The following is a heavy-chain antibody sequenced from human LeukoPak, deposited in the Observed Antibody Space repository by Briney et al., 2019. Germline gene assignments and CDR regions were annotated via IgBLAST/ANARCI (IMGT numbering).Heavy chain of an antibody. J-gene: IGHJ4*02. CDR3: ARLIPGIAAAGIDY. CDR1: GGSFSDYY. D-gene: IGHD6-13*01. CDR2: INHSGST. V-gene: IGHV4-34*01. Sequence: SETLSLTCAVYGGSFSDYYWSWIRQPPGKGLEWIGEINHSGSTNYNPSLKSRVTISVDTSKNQFSLKLSSVTAADTAVYYCARLIPGIAAAGIDYWGQGTLVTVSS.